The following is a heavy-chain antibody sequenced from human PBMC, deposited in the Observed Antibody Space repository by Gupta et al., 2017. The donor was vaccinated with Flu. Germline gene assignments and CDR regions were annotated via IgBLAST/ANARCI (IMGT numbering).Heavy chain of an antibody. CDR1: GFTFSDYY. Sequence: QVQLVESGGGLVKPGGSLRLSCAASGFTFSDYYMSWIRQAPGKGLDWVSYMSRSGSTIYYADSVKGRFTISRDNAKNSLYLQMNSLRAEDTAVYYCARVRFLTYYFDYWGQGTLVTVSS. V-gene: IGHV3-11*01. D-gene: IGHD3-10*01. J-gene: IGHJ4*02. CDR3: ARVRFLTYYFDY. CDR2: MSRSGSTI.